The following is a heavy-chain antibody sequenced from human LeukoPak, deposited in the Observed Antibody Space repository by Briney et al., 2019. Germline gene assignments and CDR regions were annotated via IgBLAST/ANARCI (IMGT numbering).Heavy chain of an antibody. J-gene: IGHJ5*02. Sequence: ASVKVSCKASGYTFTGYYMHWVRQAPGQGLEWMGWINPNSGGTNYAQKFQGRVTMTRDTSISTAYMELSSLRSEDTAVYYCATGHYGSGSSDWFDPWGQGTLVTVSS. CDR2: INPNSGGT. D-gene: IGHD3-10*01. CDR1: GYTFTGYY. V-gene: IGHV1-2*02. CDR3: ATGHYGSGSSDWFDP.